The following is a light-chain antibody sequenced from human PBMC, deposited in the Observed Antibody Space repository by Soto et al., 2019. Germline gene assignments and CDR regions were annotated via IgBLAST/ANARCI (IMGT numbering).Light chain of an antibody. CDR1: SSKIGSNT. Sequence: QSVLTQPPSASATPGQRVTISCSGSSSKIGSNTVNWYQQLPGTAPKLVIYSNNQRPSGVPDRFSGSKSGTSASLAISGLQSEDEADYYCVAWDDSLNGYVVFGGGTKVTVL. V-gene: IGLV1-44*01. CDR3: VAWDDSLNGYVV. CDR2: SNN. J-gene: IGLJ2*01.